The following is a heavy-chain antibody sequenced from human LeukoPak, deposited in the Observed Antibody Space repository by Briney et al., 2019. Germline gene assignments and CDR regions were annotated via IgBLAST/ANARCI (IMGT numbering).Heavy chain of an antibody. D-gene: IGHD3/OR15-3a*01. J-gene: IGHJ4*02. CDR1: GFTFSTYW. V-gene: IGHV3-7*01. CDR2: INVDGSEK. CDR3: ARDDGFSCYSY. Sequence: GGSLRLSCAASGFTFSTYWVTWVRQAPGKGLEWVANINVDGSEKYYVDSVKGRFTISRDNAENSLYLQMNSLTVEDTAVYYCARDDGFSCYSYWGQGTLVTVSS.